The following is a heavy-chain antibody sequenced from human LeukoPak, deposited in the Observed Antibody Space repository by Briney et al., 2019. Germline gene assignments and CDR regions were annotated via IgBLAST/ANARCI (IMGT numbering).Heavy chain of an antibody. CDR1: GFTFSSYV. J-gene: IGHJ6*02. V-gene: IGHV3-23*01. Sequence: GGSLRLSCAAAGFTFSSYVLSWGRQAPGKGLEWVSTISGIGAGIYYADSVEGRFTISRDNSKNTLYLQMNSVSAEDPAVYYCATPARGGWGQGTTVTVSS. CDR2: ISGIGAGI. CDR3: ATPARGG. D-gene: IGHD2-2*01.